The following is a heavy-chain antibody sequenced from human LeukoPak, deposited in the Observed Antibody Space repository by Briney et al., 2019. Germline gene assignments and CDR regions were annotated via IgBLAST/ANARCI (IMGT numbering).Heavy chain of an antibody. CDR2: IYYSGST. J-gene: IGHJ3*02. CDR3: ARLMVRGVIITDAFDI. V-gene: IGHV4-59*01. CDR1: GGSISSYY. D-gene: IGHD3-10*01. Sequence: SETLSLTCTVSGGSISSYYWSWIRQPPGKGLEWIGYIYYSGSTNYNPSLKSRVTTSVDTSKNQFSLKLSSATAADTAVYYCARLMVRGVIITDAFDIRGQGTMVTVSS.